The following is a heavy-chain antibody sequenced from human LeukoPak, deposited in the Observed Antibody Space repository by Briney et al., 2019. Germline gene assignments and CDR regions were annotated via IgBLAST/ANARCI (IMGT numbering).Heavy chain of an antibody. J-gene: IGHJ6*03. CDR1: GYTFTSYD. V-gene: IGHV1-8*03. Sequence: ASVKVSCKGTGYTFTSYDINWVRQATGQGLEWMGWMNPNSGNTGYAQKFQGRVTVTRNTSISTAYMELSRLRSEDTAVYYCARSEIAGAENYMDVWGKGTTVTVSS. CDR3: ARSEIAGAENYMDV. D-gene: IGHD6-19*01. CDR2: MNPNSGNT.